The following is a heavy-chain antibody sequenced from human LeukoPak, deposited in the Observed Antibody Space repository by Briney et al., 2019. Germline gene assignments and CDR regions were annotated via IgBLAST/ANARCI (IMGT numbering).Heavy chain of an antibody. Sequence: SETLSLTCTVSGGSISSSSYYWGWIRQPPGKGLEWIGSIYYSGSTYYNPSLKSRVTISVDTSKNQFSLKLSSVTAADTAVYYCARGHSRYSSSPGYWGQGTLVTVSS. CDR3: ARGHSRYSSSPGY. J-gene: IGHJ4*02. V-gene: IGHV4-39*07. CDR1: GGSISSSSYY. D-gene: IGHD6-13*01. CDR2: IYYSGST.